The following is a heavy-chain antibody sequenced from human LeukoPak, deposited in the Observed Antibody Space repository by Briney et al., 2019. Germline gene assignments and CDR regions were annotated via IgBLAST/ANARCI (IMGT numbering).Heavy chain of an antibody. J-gene: IGHJ4*02. CDR2: VRSKDYGGRT. CDR3: ARGAYQFDY. CDR1: GFAFDEYA. Sequence: GGSLRLSCTASGFAFDEYAMSWFRQAPGKGLEWVGFVRSKDYGGRTQYAASVNGRFTISRDDPESIAFLQMNSLKTEDTAVYYCARGAYQFDYWGQGTLVTVSS. V-gene: IGHV3-49*03.